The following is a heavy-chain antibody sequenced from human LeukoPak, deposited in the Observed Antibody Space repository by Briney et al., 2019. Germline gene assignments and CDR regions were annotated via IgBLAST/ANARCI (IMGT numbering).Heavy chain of an antibody. Sequence: SETLSLTCTVCGGSISSYYWSWIRQPAGKGLKWIGRIYTSGSTNYNPSLKSRVTMSVDTSKNQFSLKLSSVTAADTAVYYCARDTAGACSSTSCSWGWFDPWGQGTLVTVSS. CDR1: GGSISSYY. CDR3: ARDTAGACSSTSCSWGWFDP. CDR2: IYTSGST. J-gene: IGHJ5*02. D-gene: IGHD2-2*01. V-gene: IGHV4-4*07.